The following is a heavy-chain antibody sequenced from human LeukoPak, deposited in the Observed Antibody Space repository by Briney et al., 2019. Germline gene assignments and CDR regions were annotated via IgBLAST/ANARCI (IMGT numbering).Heavy chain of an antibody. J-gene: IGHJ6*03. CDR1: GYTFTGYY. D-gene: IGHD6-19*01. Sequence: ASVKVSCKASGYTFTGYYMHWVRQAPGQGLEWMGRINPNSGGTNYAQKFQGRVTMTRGTSISTAYMELSRLRSDDTAVYYCARDPGIAVAGTYGGYYYYYYMDVWGKGTTVTVSS. V-gene: IGHV1-2*06. CDR2: INPNSGGT. CDR3: ARDPGIAVAGTYGGYYYYYYMDV.